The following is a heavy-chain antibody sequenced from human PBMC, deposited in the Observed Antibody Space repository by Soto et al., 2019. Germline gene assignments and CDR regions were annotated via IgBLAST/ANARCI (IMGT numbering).Heavy chain of an antibody. CDR1: GYTLTGYY. V-gene: IGHV1-2*04. J-gene: IGHJ4*02. CDR3: ARESRGSGSYYNY. Sequence: GASVKVSCKASGYTLTGYYMHWVRQAPGQGLEWMGWINPNSGGTNYAQKFQGWVTMTRDTSISTAYMELSRLRSDDTAVYYCARESRGSGSYYNYWGQGTLVTVSS. CDR2: INPNSGGT. D-gene: IGHD3-10*01.